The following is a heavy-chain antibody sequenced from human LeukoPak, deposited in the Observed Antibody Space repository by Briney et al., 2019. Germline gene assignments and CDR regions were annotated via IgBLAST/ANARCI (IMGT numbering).Heavy chain of an antibody. CDR1: GFSFDDYT. J-gene: IGHJ4*02. CDR3: AKAHSIDTSGSIDY. V-gene: IGHV3-9*01. D-gene: IGHD3-22*01. Sequence: GGSLRLSCAASGFSFDDYTMHWARQAPGRGLEWVSGISWNSGTINYADSVKGRFTISRDNAKNSLYLQMNSLRAEDTALYYCAKAHSIDTSGSIDYWGQGTLVTVSS. CDR2: ISWNSGTI.